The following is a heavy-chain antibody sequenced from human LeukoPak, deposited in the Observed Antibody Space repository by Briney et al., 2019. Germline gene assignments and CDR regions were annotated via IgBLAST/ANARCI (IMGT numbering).Heavy chain of an antibody. CDR2: ISSSGSTI. Sequence: GGSLRLSCAASGLTFSSYEMNWVRQAPGKGLEWVSYISSSGSTIYYADSVKGRFTISRDNAKNSLYLQMNGLRAEDTAVYYCAELGITMIGGVWGKGTTVTISS. J-gene: IGHJ6*04. V-gene: IGHV3-48*03. CDR1: GLTFSSYE. D-gene: IGHD3-10*02. CDR3: AELGITMIGGV.